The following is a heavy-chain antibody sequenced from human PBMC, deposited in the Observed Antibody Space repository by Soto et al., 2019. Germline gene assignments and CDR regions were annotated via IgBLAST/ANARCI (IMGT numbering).Heavy chain of an antibody. V-gene: IGHV4-34*01. CDR1: GGSFSGYY. CDR2: INHSGST. D-gene: IGHD3-10*01. Sequence: PSETLSLTCAVYGGSFSGYYWSWIRQPPGKGLEWIGEINHSGSTNYNPSLKSRVTISVDTSKHQFSLKLSSVTAADTAVYYCAMLRGGPGWFDPWGQGTPVTV. J-gene: IGHJ5*02. CDR3: AMLRGGPGWFDP.